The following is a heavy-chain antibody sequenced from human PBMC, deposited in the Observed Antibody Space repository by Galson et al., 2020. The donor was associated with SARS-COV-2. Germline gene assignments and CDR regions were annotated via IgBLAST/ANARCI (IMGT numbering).Heavy chain of an antibody. D-gene: IGHD1-26*01. CDR3: ARDYSGSYYPNFDC. Sequence: GGSLRLSCAASGFTFSSYSMNWVRQAPGKGLEWVSSISSSSSYIYYADSVKGRFTISRDNAKNSLYLQMNSLRAEDTAVYYCARDYSGSYYPNFDCWGQGTLVTVSS. CDR2: ISSSSSYI. J-gene: IGHJ4*01. V-gene: IGHV3-21*01. CDR1: GFTFSSYS.